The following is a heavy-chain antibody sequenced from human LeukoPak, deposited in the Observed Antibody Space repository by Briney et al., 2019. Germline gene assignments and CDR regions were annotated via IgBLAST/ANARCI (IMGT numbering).Heavy chain of an antibody. CDR2: IYSTGST. J-gene: IGHJ4*02. CDR1: GGSISSHF. Sequence: SETLSLTCTVSGGSISSHFWTWIRQPAGKGLEWIGRIYSTGSTDYNPSLKSRVTVSLDTSKNQFSLTLTSVTAAATAVYYCARDMALSYCGGDCLPDYWGQGILVTVSS. D-gene: IGHD2-21*02. CDR3: ARDMALSYCGGDCLPDY. V-gene: IGHV4-4*07.